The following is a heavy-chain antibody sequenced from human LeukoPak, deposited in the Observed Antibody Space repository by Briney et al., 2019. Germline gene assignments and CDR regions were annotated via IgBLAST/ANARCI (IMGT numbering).Heavy chain of an antibody. CDR2: IVPILGTA. CDR1: GGTFSSYA. Sequence: GASVKVSCKASGGTFSSYAISWVRQAPGQGLEWMGGIVPILGTANYAQKFQGRVTITTDESTSTAYMELSSLRSEDTAVYYCARVPMDIRGYYYYYMDVWGKGTTVTVSS. J-gene: IGHJ6*03. V-gene: IGHV1-69*05. D-gene: IGHD5-12*01. CDR3: ARVPMDIRGYYYYYMDV.